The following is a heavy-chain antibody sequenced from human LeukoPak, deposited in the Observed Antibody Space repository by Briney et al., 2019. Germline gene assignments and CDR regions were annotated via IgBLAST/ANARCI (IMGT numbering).Heavy chain of an antibody. D-gene: IGHD2-2*01. CDR3: ARHGSTYALRN. CDR2: IYYTGST. CDR1: GGSMNNYY. Sequence: SETLSLTCFVSGGSMNNYYWSWVRQPPGKGLEWIGYIYYTGSTNYNPSLKSRLTMSVDTSKNQFSLRLSSVTAADTAAYYCARHGSTYALRNWGQGTLVTVSS. J-gene: IGHJ4*02. V-gene: IGHV4-59*08.